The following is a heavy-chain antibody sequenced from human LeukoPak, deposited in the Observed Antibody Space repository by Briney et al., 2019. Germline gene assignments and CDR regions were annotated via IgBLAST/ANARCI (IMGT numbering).Heavy chain of an antibody. CDR1: GFTFSNYA. D-gene: IGHD7-27*01. CDR2: ISTNGGST. J-gene: IGHJ5*02. Sequence: SGGSLRLSCSASGFTFSNYAMHWVRQAPGKGLQYVSDISTNGGSTYYAESVKGRFTISRDNSKNTLFLQMSSLRPEDMALYYCVRELTGEGNWFDPWGQGALVTVSS. CDR3: VRELTGEGNWFDP. V-gene: IGHV3-64D*06.